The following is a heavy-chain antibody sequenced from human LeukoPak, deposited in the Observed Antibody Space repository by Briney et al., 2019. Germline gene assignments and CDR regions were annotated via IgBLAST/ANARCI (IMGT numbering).Heavy chain of an antibody. V-gene: IGHV3-7*04. CDR2: INEDGSVK. J-gene: IGHJ4*02. D-gene: IGHD3-10*01. CDR1: GFTFTSYW. Sequence: GGSLRLSCAASGFTFTSYWMTWVRQAPGKGLEWLTNINEDGSVKHYVDSVRGRFTISRDNAKSSLYLQMNSLRAEDTAVYYCARVSGRFWGQGTLVTVSS. CDR3: ARVSGRF.